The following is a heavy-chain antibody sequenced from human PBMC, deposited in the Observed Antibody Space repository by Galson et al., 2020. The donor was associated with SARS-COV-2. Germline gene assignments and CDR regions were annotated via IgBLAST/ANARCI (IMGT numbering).Heavy chain of an antibody. CDR2: ISGSGGST. D-gene: IGHD1-1*01. CDR3: AREPTGLDWNDVYFDY. V-gene: IGHV3-23*01. CDR1: GFTFSSYA. Sequence: GGSLRLSCAASGFTFSSYAMSWVRQAPGKGLEWVSAISGSGGSTYYADSVKGRFTISRDNSKNTLYLQMNSLRAEDTAVYYCAREPTGLDWNDVYFDYWGQGTLVTVSS. J-gene: IGHJ4*02.